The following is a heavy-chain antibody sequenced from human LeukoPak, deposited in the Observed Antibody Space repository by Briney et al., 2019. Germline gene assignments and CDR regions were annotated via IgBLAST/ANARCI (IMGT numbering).Heavy chain of an antibody. Sequence: SSETLSLTCTVAGGSISSYYGSWIRQPAGKGLEWIGRIYTSGSTNYNPSLKSRFTMSGDTSRNQFSRKLSSLTAGSPAFYYCARGPSGSYSYSNSVAFDIWGQGTMVTVSS. CDR2: IYTSGST. V-gene: IGHV4-4*07. CDR3: ARGPSGSYSYSNSVAFDI. J-gene: IGHJ3*02. CDR1: GGSISSYY. D-gene: IGHD1-26*01.